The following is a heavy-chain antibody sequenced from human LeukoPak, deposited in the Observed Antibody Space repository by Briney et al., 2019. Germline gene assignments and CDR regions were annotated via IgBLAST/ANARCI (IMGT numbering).Heavy chain of an antibody. D-gene: IGHD2-15*01. V-gene: IGHV3-23*01. CDR1: GFTFSNYT. J-gene: IGHJ4*02. CDR2: ISGSGGTT. Sequence: PGGSLRPSCAASGFTFSNYTMSWVRQAPGKGLEWVSAISGSGGTTYYADSVKGRFTLSRDNSKNTLYLQMNSLRVEDTAVYYCAKRYCSGGSCYPYDYWGQGTLVTVSS. CDR3: AKRYCSGGSCYPYDY.